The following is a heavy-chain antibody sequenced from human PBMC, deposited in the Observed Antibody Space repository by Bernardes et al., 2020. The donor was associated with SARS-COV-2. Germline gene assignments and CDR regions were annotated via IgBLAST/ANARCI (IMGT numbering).Heavy chain of an antibody. D-gene: IGHD5-12*01. CDR1: GFTFRNYW. CDR2: INSDGSST. CDR3: ARGAASGYASDN. J-gene: IGHJ4*02. V-gene: IGHV3-74*01. Sequence: GGSLRLSCAASGFTFRNYWMHWVRQAPGKGLVWVSRINSDGSSTSYADSVKGRFAISRDNAKNTLYLQMNSLRAEDTAVYYCARGAASGYASDNWGQGTLVTVSS.